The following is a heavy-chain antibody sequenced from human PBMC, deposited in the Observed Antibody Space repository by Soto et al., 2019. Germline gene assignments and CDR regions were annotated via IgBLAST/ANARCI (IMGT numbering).Heavy chain of an antibody. V-gene: IGHV3-23*01. Sequence: GSLRLSCAASGFTFSTYAMSWVRQAPGKGLEWVSIIRYNGDKTFYADSVKGRFTISRDNSKNTLYLQVNSLRAEDTAIYYCAKTGSSCFFDYWGQGTLVTVSS. D-gene: IGHD6-13*01. J-gene: IGHJ4*02. CDR2: IRYNGDKT. CDR1: GFTFSTYA. CDR3: AKTGSSCFFDY.